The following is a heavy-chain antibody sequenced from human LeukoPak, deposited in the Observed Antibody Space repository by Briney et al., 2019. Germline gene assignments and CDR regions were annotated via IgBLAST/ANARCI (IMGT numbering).Heavy chain of an antibody. V-gene: IGHV4-30-4*07. CDR2: IYYSGST. CDR3: ARDKYYYDSSAYYYFDY. J-gene: IGHJ4*02. CDR1: GGSISSGGYS. Sequence: SQTLSLTCTVSGGSISSGGYSWSWIRQPPGKGLEWIGYIYYSGSTYYNPSLNSRVAISVDTSKNQFSLKLSSVTAADTAVYYCARDKYYYDSSAYYYFDYWGQGTLVTVSS. D-gene: IGHD3-22*01.